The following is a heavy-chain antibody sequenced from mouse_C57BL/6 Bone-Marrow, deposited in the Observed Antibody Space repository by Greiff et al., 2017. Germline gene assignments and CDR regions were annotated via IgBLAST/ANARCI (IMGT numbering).Heavy chain of an antibody. Sequence: EVQLQQSGPELVKPGASVKISCKASGYSFTGYYMNWVKQSPEKSLEWIGEINPSTGGTTYNQKFKAKATLTVDKSSSTAYMQLKSLTSADSAVYYCARFYYYGSSYDYYAMDYWGQGTSVTVPS. CDR2: INPSTGGT. CDR3: ARFYYYGSSYDYYAMDY. V-gene: IGHV1-42*01. D-gene: IGHD1-1*01. J-gene: IGHJ4*01. CDR1: GYSFTGYY.